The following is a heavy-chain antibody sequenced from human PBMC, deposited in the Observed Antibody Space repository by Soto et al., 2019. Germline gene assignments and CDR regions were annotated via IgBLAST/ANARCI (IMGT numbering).Heavy chain of an antibody. D-gene: IGHD6-13*01. V-gene: IGHV3-49*03. J-gene: IGHJ6*01. Sequence: PGGSLRLSCTASGFTFGDYAMSWFRQAPGKGLEWVGFIRSKAYGGTTEYAASVKGRFTISRDDSKSIAYLQMNSLKTEDTAVYYCTRGRYSCCWSESSYGMYVCGQGTTVTVSS. CDR1: GFTFGDYA. CDR2: IRSKAYGGTT. CDR3: TRGRYSCCWSESSYGMYV.